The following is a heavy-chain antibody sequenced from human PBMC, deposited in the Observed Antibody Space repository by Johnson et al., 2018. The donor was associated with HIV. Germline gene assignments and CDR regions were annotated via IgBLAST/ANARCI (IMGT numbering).Heavy chain of an antibody. CDR1: GFTVSSNY. CDR3: ARDTPFDI. J-gene: IGHJ3*02. CDR2: IYSGGST. Sequence: VQLVETGGGLIQPGGSLRLSCAASGFTVSSNYMSWVRQAPGKGLEWVSVIYSGGSTYYATPVKGRFTIHRYNSNNTLYLQMNSLRAEDTSAYYCARDTPFDIWGQGTMVTVSS. V-gene: IGHV3-53*02.